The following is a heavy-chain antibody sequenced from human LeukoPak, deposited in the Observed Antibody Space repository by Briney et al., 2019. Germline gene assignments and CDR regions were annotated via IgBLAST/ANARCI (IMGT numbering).Heavy chain of an antibody. D-gene: IGHD6-13*01. Sequence: GGSLRLSCAASGFTFSRYSMNWVRQAPGKGLEWVAVISYDGSNKYYADSVKGRFTISRDNSKNTLYLQMNSLRAEDTAVYYCVGGSSRAFDYWGQGTLVTVSS. J-gene: IGHJ4*02. CDR2: ISYDGSNK. CDR3: VGGSSRAFDY. V-gene: IGHV3-30*03. CDR1: GFTFSRYS.